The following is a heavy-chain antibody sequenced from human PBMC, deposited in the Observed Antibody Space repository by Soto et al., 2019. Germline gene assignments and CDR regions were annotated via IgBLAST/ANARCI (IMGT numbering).Heavy chain of an antibody. J-gene: IGHJ6*02. Sequence: GGSLRLSCAASGFTFSSYWMSWVRQAPGKGLEWVANIKQDGSEKYFVDSVKGRFTISRDNPKNSLYLQMNSLRADDTAVYYCARRYSRRSFAVGYYYGMDVWGQGTTVTVSS. V-gene: IGHV3-7*05. CDR3: ARRYSRRSFAVGYYYGMDV. D-gene: IGHD6-13*01. CDR2: IKQDGSEK. CDR1: GFTFSSYW.